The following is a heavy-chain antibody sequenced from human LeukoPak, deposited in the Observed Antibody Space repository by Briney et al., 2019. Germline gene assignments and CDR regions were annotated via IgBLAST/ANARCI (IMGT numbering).Heavy chain of an antibody. J-gene: IGHJ5*02. CDR3: ARGDYYDSSGYYYEAPPWFDP. Sequence: SETLSLTCAVYGGSFSGYYWSWLRQPPGKGLEWIGEINHSGSTNYNPSLKSRVTISVDTSKNQFSLKLSSVTAADTAVYYCARGDYYDSSGYYYEAPPWFDPWGQGTLVTVSS. V-gene: IGHV4-34*01. CDR2: INHSGST. D-gene: IGHD3-22*01. CDR1: GGSFSGYY.